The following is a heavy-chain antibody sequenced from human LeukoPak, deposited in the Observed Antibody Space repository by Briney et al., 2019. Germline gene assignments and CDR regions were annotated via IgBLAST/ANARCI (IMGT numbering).Heavy chain of an antibody. CDR1: GYTFTSDG. V-gene: IGHV1-18*01. CDR2: ISAYNGNT. J-gene: IGHJ4*02. Sequence: ASVKVSCKASGYTFTSDGISWVRQAPGQGLEWMGWISAYNGNTNYAQKLQGRVTMTTDTSTSTAYMELRSLRSDDTAVYYCARLGARPVTYYFDYWGQGTLVTVSS. CDR3: ARLGARPVTYYFDY. D-gene: IGHD4-17*01.